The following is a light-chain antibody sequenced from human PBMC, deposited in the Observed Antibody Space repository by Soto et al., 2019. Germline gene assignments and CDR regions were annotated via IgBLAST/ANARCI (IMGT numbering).Light chain of an antibody. CDR2: EVT. V-gene: IGLV2-14*01. CDR1: TSDVGGYKY. Sequence: QSALTQPASVSGSPGQSITISCTGTTSDVGGYKYVSWYQLHPGKALKLIIYEVTNRPSGVSDRFSGSKSGNTASLTISGLQTEDEADYFCSSYTSSSTYVFGTGTKVTVL. J-gene: IGLJ1*01. CDR3: SSYTSSSTYV.